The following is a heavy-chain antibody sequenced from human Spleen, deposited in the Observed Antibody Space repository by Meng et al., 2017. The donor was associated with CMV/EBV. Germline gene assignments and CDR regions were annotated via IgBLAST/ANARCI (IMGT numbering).Heavy chain of an antibody. CDR2: IFYSGTT. CDR1: GGSISTYY. V-gene: IGHV4-59*12. D-gene: IGHD2-2*01. Sequence: SETLSLTCTVSGGSISTYYWSWIRQPPGKELEWIGYIFYSGTTNYNPSLKGRVTISVDTSKNQFSLKLSSVTAADTAVYYCARGLRVVVPAAIRWFDPWGQGTLVTVSS. CDR3: ARGLRVVVPAAIRWFDP. J-gene: IGHJ5*02.